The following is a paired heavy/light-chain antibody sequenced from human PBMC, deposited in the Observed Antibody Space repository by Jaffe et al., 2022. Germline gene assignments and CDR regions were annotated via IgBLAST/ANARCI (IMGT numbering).Heavy chain of an antibody. CDR1: GFTFSSYG. V-gene: IGHV3-30*02. CDR2: IRYDGRNK. D-gene: IGHD3-3*01. Sequence: QVQLVESGGGVVQPGGSLRLSCETSGFTFSSYGMHWVRQAPGKGLEWVAFIRYDGRNKYYADSVKGRFTISRDNSKKTLYLQMNSLRAEDTSMYYCARVYYDFWSGHFPFDSWGQGTLVTVSS. CDR3: ARVYYDFWSGHFPFDS. J-gene: IGHJ4*02.
Light chain of an antibody. CDR2: GAS. CDR3: QQYDSSPLT. CDR1: QSVGSTN. V-gene: IGKV3-20*01. Sequence: EIVLTQSPGTLSLSPGERATLSCRASQSVGSTNLAWYQQKPGQAPRLLIYGASSRATGIPDRFSGSGSGADFTLTISRLEPEDFAVYYCQQYDSSPLTFGGGTKVEIK. J-gene: IGKJ4*01.